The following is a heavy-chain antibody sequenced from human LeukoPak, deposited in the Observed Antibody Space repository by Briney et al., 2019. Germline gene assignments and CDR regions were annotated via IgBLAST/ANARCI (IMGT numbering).Heavy chain of an antibody. CDR2: ISGGGSDT. V-gene: IGHV3-23*01. CDR1: GFTFSNYA. Sequence: GGSLRLSCAASGFTFSNYAMNWVRQAPGKGLEWDSGISGGGSDTSYADSVKGRFTISRDNSKNTLYLQMNSLRADDTAIYFCAKTSNPYYYDGSGYLDSWGQGTLVTVSS. D-gene: IGHD3-22*01. CDR3: AKTSNPYYYDGSGYLDS. J-gene: IGHJ4*02.